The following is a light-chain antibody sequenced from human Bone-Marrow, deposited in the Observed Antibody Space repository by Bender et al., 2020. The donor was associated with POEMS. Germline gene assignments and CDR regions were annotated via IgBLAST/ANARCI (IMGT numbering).Light chain of an antibody. Sequence: SFDLTQPPSASVSPGQTATITCSGHQLGHKYVSWYQQRPGQSPVMVIFQDSKRPSGIPDRFSGSKSGTSAYLAISDIQSEDEGDYYCSSWDDSLSGWMVGGGTELTVL. CDR1: QLGHKY. J-gene: IGLJ3*02. V-gene: IGLV3-1*01. CDR2: QDS. CDR3: SSWDDSLSGWM.